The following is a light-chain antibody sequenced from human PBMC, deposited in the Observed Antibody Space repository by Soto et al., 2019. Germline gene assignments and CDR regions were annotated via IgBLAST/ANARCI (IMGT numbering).Light chain of an antibody. CDR2: AAS. CDR3: QPLDEYRYT. V-gene: IGKV1-9*01. Sequence: DIQLTQSPSFLSASVGDRVTITCRASQAISSSLAWYQHNPGKAPKLLIYAASTLQNGVPSSCSGSGSGTEFTLTSSSLQPEDFATYYCQPLDEYRYTLGQGTKVEIK. CDR1: QAISSS. J-gene: IGKJ2*01.